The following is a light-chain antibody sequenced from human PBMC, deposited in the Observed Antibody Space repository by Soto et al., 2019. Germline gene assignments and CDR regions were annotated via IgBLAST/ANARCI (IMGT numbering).Light chain of an antibody. CDR1: QSGRSY. Sequence: VLTQSTDKRSVSAGERATLSCRASQSGRSYLAWYKQKPGQDPRLLIYDASNIATGIPARFSGSESRTDFTLPISSLQTEACAVYYCQQRSNATSTLGQGTRREIK. CDR3: QQRSNATST. J-gene: IGKJ5*01. CDR2: DAS. V-gene: IGKV3-11*01.